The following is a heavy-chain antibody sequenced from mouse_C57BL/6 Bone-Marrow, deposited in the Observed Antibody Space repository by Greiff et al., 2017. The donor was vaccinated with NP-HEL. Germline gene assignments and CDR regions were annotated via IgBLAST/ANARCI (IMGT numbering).Heavy chain of an antibody. Sequence: EVQRVESGGGLVKPGGSLKLSCAASGFTFSSYAMSWVRQTPEKRLEWVATTSDGGSYTYYPDNVKGRFTISRDNAKNNLYLQMSHLKSEDTAMYYCARGSTTVGNYAMDYWGQGTSVTVSS. V-gene: IGHV5-4*01. J-gene: IGHJ4*01. CDR2: TSDGGSYT. D-gene: IGHD1-1*01. CDR1: GFTFSSYA. CDR3: ARGSTTVGNYAMDY.